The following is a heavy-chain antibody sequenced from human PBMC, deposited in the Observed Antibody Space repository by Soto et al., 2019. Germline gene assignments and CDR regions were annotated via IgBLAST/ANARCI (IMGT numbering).Heavy chain of an antibody. Sequence: QPGGSLRLSCAASGFTFSSYGMHWVRQAPGKGLEWVAVISYDGSNKYYADSVKGRFTISRDNSKNTLYLQMNSLRAEDTAVYYCANGHSGSYYGFYWGQGTLVTAPQ. J-gene: IGHJ4*02. V-gene: IGHV3-30*18. D-gene: IGHD1-26*01. CDR1: GFTFSSYG. CDR3: ANGHSGSYYGFY. CDR2: ISYDGSNK.